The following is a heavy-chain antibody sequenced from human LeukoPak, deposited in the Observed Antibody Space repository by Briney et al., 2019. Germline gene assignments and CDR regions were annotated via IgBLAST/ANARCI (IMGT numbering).Heavy chain of an antibody. J-gene: IGHJ4*02. Sequence: GGSLRLSCEASGSTFDNYAMSWVRQAPGKGLEWVSAISGSGGSTYYADSVKGRFTISRDNSKNTLYLQMNSLRAEDTAVYYCAKGQWLSTLDYWGQGTLVTVSS. CDR3: AKGQWLSTLDY. CDR1: GSTFDNYA. CDR2: ISGSGGST. V-gene: IGHV3-23*01. D-gene: IGHD6-19*01.